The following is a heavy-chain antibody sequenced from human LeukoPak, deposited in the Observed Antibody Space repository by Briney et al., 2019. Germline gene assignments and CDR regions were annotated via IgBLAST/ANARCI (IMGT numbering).Heavy chain of an antibody. CDR1: GYTFTGYC. V-gene: IGHV1-2*02. J-gene: IGHJ5*02. CDR2: INPNSGGT. D-gene: IGHD3-9*01. CDR3: ARGYYDILTGYYDNWFDP. Sequence: ASVKVSCEASGYTFTGYCMHWVRQAPGQGREWMGWINPNSGGTNYAQKFQGRVTMTRDTSISTAYMELSRLRSDDTAVYYCARGYYDILTGYYDNWFDPWGQGTLVTVSS.